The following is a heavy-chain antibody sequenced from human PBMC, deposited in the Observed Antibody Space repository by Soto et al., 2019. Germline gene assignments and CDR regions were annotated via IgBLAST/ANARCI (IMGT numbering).Heavy chain of an antibody. J-gene: IGHJ4*02. CDR3: ARGHPTVPYYFDY. CDR1: GFTFSSYD. CDR2: IGTAGDT. D-gene: IGHD4-17*01. V-gene: IGHV3-13*04. Sequence: GGSLRLSCAASGFTFSSYDMHWVRQPTEKGLEWVSAIGTAGDTYYPGSVKGRFTIPRDNSKNTLYLQMNSLRAEDTAVYYCARGHPTVPYYFDYWGQGTLVTVSS.